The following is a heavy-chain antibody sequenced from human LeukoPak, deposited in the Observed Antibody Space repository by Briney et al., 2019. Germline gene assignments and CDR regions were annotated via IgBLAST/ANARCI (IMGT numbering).Heavy chain of an antibody. V-gene: IGHV1-69*06. Sequence: GASVKVSCKASGYTFTGYYIHWVRQAPGQGLEWMGGIIPIFGTANYAQKFQGRVTITADKSTSTAYMDLSSLRSEDTAVYYCASTPNPSITISKNWFDPWGQGTLVTVSS. CDR3: ASTPNPSITISKNWFDP. D-gene: IGHD3-3*01. CDR2: IIPIFGTA. CDR1: GYTFTGYY. J-gene: IGHJ5*02.